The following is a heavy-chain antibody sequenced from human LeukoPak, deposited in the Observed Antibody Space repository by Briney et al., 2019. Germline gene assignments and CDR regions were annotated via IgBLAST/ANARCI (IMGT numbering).Heavy chain of an antibody. CDR2: INSRSNYI. D-gene: IGHD1-26*01. V-gene: IGHV3-21*01. Sequence: PGGSLRLSCAASGFTFSTYSMNWVRQAPGKGLEWVSSINSRSNYIYYADSVKGRFTISRDNAKNSLYLQMNSLRAEDTAVYYCAREGGIVGAYYFDYWGQGTLVTVSS. J-gene: IGHJ4*02. CDR1: GFTFSTYS. CDR3: AREGGIVGAYYFDY.